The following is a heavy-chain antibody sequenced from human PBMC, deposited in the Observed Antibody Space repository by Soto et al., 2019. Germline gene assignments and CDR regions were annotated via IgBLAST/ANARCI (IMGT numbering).Heavy chain of an antibody. CDR3: AKSSNLKQLVPSLDAFDI. Sequence: PGGSLRLSCAASGFTFDDYAMHWVRQAPGKGLEWVSGISWNSGSIGYADSVKGRFTISRDNAKNPLYLQMNSLRAEDTALYYCAKSSNLKQLVPSLDAFDIWGQGTMVTVSS. J-gene: IGHJ3*02. V-gene: IGHV3-9*01. D-gene: IGHD6-6*01. CDR2: ISWNSGSI. CDR1: GFTFDDYA.